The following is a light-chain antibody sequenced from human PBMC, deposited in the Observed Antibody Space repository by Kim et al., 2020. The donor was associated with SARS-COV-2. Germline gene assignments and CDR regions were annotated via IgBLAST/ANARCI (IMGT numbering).Light chain of an antibody. V-gene: IGLV3-19*01. CDR3: QSRDSGGNVV. CDR1: SLRRYY. Sequence: SSELTQDPAVSVALGQTVTITCQGDSLRRYYATWYQQKPRQAPVLVIYGRNNRPSGIPDRFSGSTSGNTASLTISGAQAEDEADYYCQSRDSGGNVVFGGGTQLTVL. J-gene: IGLJ2*01. CDR2: GRN.